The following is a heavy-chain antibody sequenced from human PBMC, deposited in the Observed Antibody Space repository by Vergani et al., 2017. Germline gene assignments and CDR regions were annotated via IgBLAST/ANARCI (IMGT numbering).Heavy chain of an antibody. Sequence: QVQLQQWGAGLLKPSETLSLTCAVYGGSISSGGYYWSWIRQHPGKGLEWIGYIYYSGSTYHNPSLKSLVTISVDTSKNQFSLKLSSVTAEDTAVYYCAREPADFWSGYFDYWGQGTLVTVSS. CDR3: AREPADFWSGYFDY. J-gene: IGHJ4*02. CDR2: IYYSGST. CDR1: GGSISSGGYY. D-gene: IGHD3-3*01. V-gene: IGHV4-31*01.